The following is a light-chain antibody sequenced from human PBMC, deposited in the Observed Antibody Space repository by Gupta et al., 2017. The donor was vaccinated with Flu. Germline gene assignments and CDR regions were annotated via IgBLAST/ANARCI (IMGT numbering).Light chain of an antibody. Sequence: ERATLSCRASQSVSKSLAWYQQKPGQAPRLLIYDASNRATGIPARFSGSGSGTDFALTISSLDPEDFAVYYCQHRSNWPPYTFGQGTKLEIK. V-gene: IGKV3-11*01. J-gene: IGKJ2*01. CDR2: DAS. CDR3: QHRSNWPPYT. CDR1: QSVSKS.